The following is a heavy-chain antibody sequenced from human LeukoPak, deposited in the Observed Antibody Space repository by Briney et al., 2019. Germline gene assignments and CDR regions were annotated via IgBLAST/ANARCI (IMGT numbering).Heavy chain of an antibody. V-gene: IGHV1-18*01. D-gene: IGHD6-19*01. CDR2: IGTYNGNT. Sequence: ASVKVSCKASGYTFRNYGITWVRQAPGQGLEWMGWIGTYNGNTDYAQKFQGRVVMTADTSTTTAHMELRSLRSDDTAVYYCARGRLKRVPFTKVAGALDYWGQGTRVTVSS. CDR1: GYTFRNYG. CDR3: ARGRLKRVPFTKVAGALDY. J-gene: IGHJ4*02.